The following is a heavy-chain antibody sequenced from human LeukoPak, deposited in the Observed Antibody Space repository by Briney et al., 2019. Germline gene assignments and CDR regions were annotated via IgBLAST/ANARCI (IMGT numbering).Heavy chain of an antibody. Sequence: ASVKVSCKASGYTFTGYYMHWVRQATGQGLEWMGWMNPNSGNTGYAQKFQDRVSMTRNTSISTAYMELSSLRSEDTAVYYCARGGITMIVVVTPFDYWGQGTLVTVSS. D-gene: IGHD3-22*01. CDR2: MNPNSGNT. V-gene: IGHV1-8*02. CDR1: GYTFTGYY. J-gene: IGHJ4*02. CDR3: ARGGITMIVVVTPFDY.